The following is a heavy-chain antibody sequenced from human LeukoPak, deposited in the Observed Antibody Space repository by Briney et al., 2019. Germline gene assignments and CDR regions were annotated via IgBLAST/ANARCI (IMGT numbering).Heavy chain of an antibody. CDR3: ARHNAPRRVGFDF. J-gene: IGHJ4*02. CDR1: GDSVSNDFYY. D-gene: IGHD3-10*01. Sequence: PSETLSLTSTVSGDSVSNDFYYWGWIRQPPGEGLEWVACLSHRGNTWYNPSLESRVTISVDTCKIRFSLNFNSVTAADTALYWCARHNAPRRVGFDFWGQGILVTVSS. V-gene: IGHV4-39*01. CDR2: LSHRGNT.